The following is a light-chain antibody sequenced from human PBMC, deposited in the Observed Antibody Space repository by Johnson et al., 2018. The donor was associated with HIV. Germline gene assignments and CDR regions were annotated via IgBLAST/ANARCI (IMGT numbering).Light chain of an antibody. CDR3: ATWDRSLSAGGV. Sequence: QSVLTQPPSVSAAPGQKVTISCSGSSSNIGNNYVSWYQHLPGTAPKLLIYENTKRPSGVPDRFSGSKSGSSATLGITGLQPGDEADSYCATWDRSLSAGGVFGTGTKVTVL. J-gene: IGLJ1*01. V-gene: IGLV1-51*02. CDR2: ENT. CDR1: SSNIGNNY.